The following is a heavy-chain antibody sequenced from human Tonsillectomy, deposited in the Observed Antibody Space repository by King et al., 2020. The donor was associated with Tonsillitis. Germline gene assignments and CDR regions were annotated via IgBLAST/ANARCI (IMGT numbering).Heavy chain of an antibody. Sequence: QLQESGPGLVKPSETLSLTCTVSGGSISSYHWSWIRQPPGKGLELMWYIFYNGNTNYNPSLKSRVTMSVDTSKNQFYLRLRAVTAADTAVYYCARGPNGGNLLFHVWGQGTMVTVSS. CDR3: ARGPNGGNLLFHV. D-gene: IGHD4-23*01. J-gene: IGHJ3*01. CDR2: IFYNGNT. V-gene: IGHV4-59*01. CDR1: GGSISSYH.